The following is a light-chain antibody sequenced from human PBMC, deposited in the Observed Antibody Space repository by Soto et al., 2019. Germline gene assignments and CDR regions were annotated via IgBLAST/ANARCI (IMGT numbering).Light chain of an antibody. J-gene: IGKJ5*01. CDR1: QSVSSN. CDR2: GAS. V-gene: IGKV3-15*01. CDR3: QQYNNWPPGIT. Sequence: EIVLTHSPGTLSPSPWEIATLSCRASQSVSSNLAWYQQKPGQAPRLLIYGASTRATGIPARFSGSGSGTEFTLTISSLQSEDFAVYYCQQYNNWPPGITFGQGTRLEIK.